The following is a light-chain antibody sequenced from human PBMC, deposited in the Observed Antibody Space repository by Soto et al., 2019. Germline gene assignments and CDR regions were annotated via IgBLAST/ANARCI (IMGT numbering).Light chain of an antibody. CDR3: CSYAGTVAYV. V-gene: IGLV2-23*02. Sequence: CVLTQPASVTGSPGESITISCTGTSSDVGSYNLVSWYQQLPGKAPKVIICEVNKRPSGVSYRFSGSKSGNTASLTISGLQTEDEADYYCCSYAGTVAYVFGTGTKVTVL. CDR1: SSDVGSYNL. CDR2: EVN. J-gene: IGLJ1*01.